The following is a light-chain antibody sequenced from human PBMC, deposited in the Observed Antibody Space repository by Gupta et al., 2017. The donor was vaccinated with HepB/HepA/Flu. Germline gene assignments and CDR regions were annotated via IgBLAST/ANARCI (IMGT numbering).Light chain of an antibody. V-gene: IGLV2-23*02. CDR1: SSDVGSYNL. CDR2: EVS. Sequence: QSALTQPASVSGSPGQSITISCTATSSDVGSYNLVSWYQQHPGKAPKLMIYEVSKRPSGVSNRFSGSKSGNTASLTISGLQAEDEAEYYCSSYAGSSTWVFGGGTKLTVL. J-gene: IGLJ3*02. CDR3: SSYAGSSTWV.